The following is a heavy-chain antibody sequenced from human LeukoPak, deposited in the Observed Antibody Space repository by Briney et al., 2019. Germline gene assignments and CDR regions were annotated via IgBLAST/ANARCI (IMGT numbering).Heavy chain of an antibody. J-gene: IGHJ4*02. V-gene: IGHV3-48*03. CDR3: ALSVGASPNYFDY. D-gene: IGHD1-26*01. Sequence: GGSLRLSCGASGFTFITYELNWVRKAPGKGLEWVSYISTSGGTMYYADSVKGRFTISRDNAKNSLYLQVNSLRAEDTAVYYCALSVGASPNYFDYWGQGTLVTVSS. CDR1: GFTFITYE. CDR2: ISTSGGTM.